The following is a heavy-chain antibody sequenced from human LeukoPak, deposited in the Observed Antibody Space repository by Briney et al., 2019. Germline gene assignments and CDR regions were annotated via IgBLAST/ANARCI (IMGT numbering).Heavy chain of an antibody. Sequence: GGSLRLSCAASGFTFSSYGMHWVRQAPGKGLEWVAVISYDGSNKYYADSVKGRFTISRDNSKNTLYLQMNSLRAEDTAVYYCAKDGYYDPSSIAVAGEYYFDYWGQGTLVTVSS. D-gene: IGHD6-19*01. V-gene: IGHV3-30*18. CDR3: AKDGYYDPSSIAVAGEYYFDY. J-gene: IGHJ4*02. CDR1: GFTFSSYG. CDR2: ISYDGSNK.